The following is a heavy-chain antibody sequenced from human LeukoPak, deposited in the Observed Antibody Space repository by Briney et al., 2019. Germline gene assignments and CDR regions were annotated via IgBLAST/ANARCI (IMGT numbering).Heavy chain of an antibody. D-gene: IGHD3-10*01. J-gene: IGHJ4*02. CDR2: ISHAGST. Sequence: SETLSLTCPVSGYSISSGYYWGWVRQPPGKGLEWIGSISHAGSTDYSPSLKSRVTISLDTSKNQFSLKLRPVTAADTAVYYCARILRGVIVTSFDYWGQGILVTVSS. CDR1: GYSISSGYY. V-gene: IGHV4-38-2*01. CDR3: ARILRGVIVTSFDY.